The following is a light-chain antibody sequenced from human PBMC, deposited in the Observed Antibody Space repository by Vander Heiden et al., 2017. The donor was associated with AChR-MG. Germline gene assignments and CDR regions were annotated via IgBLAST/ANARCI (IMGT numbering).Light chain of an antibody. V-gene: IGLV2-11*01. CDR2: DVS. Sequence: QSALTQPRSVSGPPGQSVTIPCPGTSSAVGGDKYVSWYQQHPGKAPKLMIYDVSNRPAGVPDRFSGSKSGNTASLTISGLQAEDDADYYCCSYAGTYWVFGGGTKLTVL. J-gene: IGLJ3*02. CDR3: CSYAGTYWV. CDR1: SSAVGGDKY.